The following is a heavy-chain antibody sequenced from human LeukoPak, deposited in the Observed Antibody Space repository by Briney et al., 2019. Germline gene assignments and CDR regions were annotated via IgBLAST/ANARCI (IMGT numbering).Heavy chain of an antibody. CDR2: IDTKGTRT. CDR3: VKEVVATIPPL. V-gene: IGHV3-23*01. CDR1: GFILSNCA. D-gene: IGHD5-12*01. Sequence: SGGSLRLSCAASGFILSNCAMTWVRQAPGKGLEWVSGIDTKGTRTYYAESVKGRFTISRDNSKNTLFLQMNSLRVEDTAVYYCVKEVVATIPPLWGQGTLVTVSS. J-gene: IGHJ1*01.